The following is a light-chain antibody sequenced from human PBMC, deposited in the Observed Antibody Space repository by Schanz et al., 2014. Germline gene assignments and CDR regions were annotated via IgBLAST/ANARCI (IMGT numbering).Light chain of an antibody. Sequence: EIVLTQSPGTLSLSPGERATLSCRASQSLGSSYLAWYQQKPGQAPRLLIYGASSRATGIPDRFSGSGSGTEFTLTISSLQSEDSAVYYCHQYGTSWWTFGQGTKVEVK. CDR3: HQYGTSWWT. CDR2: GAS. CDR1: QSLGSSY. J-gene: IGKJ1*01. V-gene: IGKV3-20*01.